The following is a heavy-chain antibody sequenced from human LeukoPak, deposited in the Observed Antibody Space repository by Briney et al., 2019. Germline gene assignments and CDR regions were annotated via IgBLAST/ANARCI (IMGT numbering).Heavy chain of an antibody. CDR3: ARGMGDYYDSSGYPEFDP. CDR1: GYTFTGYY. Sequence: ASVKVSCKASGYTFTGYYMHWVRQAPGQGLEWLGRLNPNSGGTSYAQKFQGRVAMTRDTSISTAYMELSRLSSDDTAVYYCARGMGDYYDSSGYPEFDPWGQGTLVTVSS. V-gene: IGHV1-2*06. J-gene: IGHJ5*02. CDR2: LNPNSGGT. D-gene: IGHD3-22*01.